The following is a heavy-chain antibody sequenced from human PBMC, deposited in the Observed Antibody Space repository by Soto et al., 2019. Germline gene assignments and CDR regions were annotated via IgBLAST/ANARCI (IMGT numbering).Heavy chain of an antibody. D-gene: IGHD1-7*01. Sequence: ASVKVSCKASGYTFTGYYMHWVRQAPGQGLEWMGWINPNSGGTNYAQKFQGWVTMTRDTSISTAYMELSRLRSDDTAVYYWARSRRITGTIPPDGRVNDAFDIWGQGTMVTVSS. CDR2: INPNSGGT. V-gene: IGHV1-2*04. CDR1: GYTFTGYY. J-gene: IGHJ3*02. CDR3: ARSRRITGTIPPDGRVNDAFDI.